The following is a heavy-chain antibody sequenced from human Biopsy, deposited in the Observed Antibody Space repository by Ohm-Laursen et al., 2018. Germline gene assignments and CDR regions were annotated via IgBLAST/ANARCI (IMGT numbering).Heavy chain of an antibody. CDR3: AREKPFGASWGY. J-gene: IGHJ4*02. Sequence: GASVKVSCKASGYTFTDFYLHWVRQAPGQGLEWLGWINPDPRGTKYAQKFQGRVAMTRDTSISTAYLELSSLRSEDTAVYYCAREKPFGASWGYWGQGTLVTVSS. CDR2: INPDPRGT. CDR1: GYTFTDFY. D-gene: IGHD6-13*01. V-gene: IGHV1-2*02.